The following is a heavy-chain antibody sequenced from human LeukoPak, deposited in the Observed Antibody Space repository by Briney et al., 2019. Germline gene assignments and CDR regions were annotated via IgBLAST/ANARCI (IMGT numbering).Heavy chain of an antibody. V-gene: IGHV3-53*04. CDR3: AVDYHDRHTAEYFQH. CDR2: IYSGGST. J-gene: IGHJ1*01. Sequence: PGGSLRLSCAASGFTVSSNYMSWVRQAPGKGLEWVSVIYSGGSTYYADSVKGRFTIPRHNSKNTLYLQMNSLRAEDTAVYYCAVDYHDRHTAEYFQHWGQGTLVTVSS. D-gene: IGHD3-22*01. CDR1: GFTVSSNY.